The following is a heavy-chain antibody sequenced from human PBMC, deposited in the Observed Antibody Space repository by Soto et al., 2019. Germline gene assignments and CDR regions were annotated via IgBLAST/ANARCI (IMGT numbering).Heavy chain of an antibody. Sequence: SETLSLTCTVSGGSVSSGRYYWSWIRQPPGKGLEWIGYIHYSGSTDYNPALKSRVTISVDTSKNQFSLKLSSLTTADTAVYFCARVFSSSWFYYFDYWGQGTLVTVSS. CDR1: GGSVSSGRYY. CDR2: IHYSGST. D-gene: IGHD6-13*01. J-gene: IGHJ4*02. CDR3: ARVFSSSWFYYFDY. V-gene: IGHV4-61*01.